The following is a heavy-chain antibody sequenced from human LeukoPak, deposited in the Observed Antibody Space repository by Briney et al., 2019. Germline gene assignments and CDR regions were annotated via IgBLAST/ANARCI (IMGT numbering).Heavy chain of an antibody. D-gene: IGHD2-2*02. J-gene: IGHJ1*01. CDR1: GSSISSGYY. Sequence: PSETLSLTCAVSGSSISSGYYWGWIRQPPGKGLEWIGSIYHSGSTYYNPSLKSRVTISVDTSKSQFSLKLSSVTAADTAVYYCASLYCSSTSCYTGAEYFQHWGQGTLVTVSS. CDR3: ASLYCSSTSCYTGAEYFQH. CDR2: IYHSGST. V-gene: IGHV4-38-2*01.